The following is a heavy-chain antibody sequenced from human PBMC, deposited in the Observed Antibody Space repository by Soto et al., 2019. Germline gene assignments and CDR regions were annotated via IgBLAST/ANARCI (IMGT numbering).Heavy chain of an antibody. CDR2: INHSGST. J-gene: IGHJ4*02. CDR3: ARGRSAANNYFDY. Sequence: EQLQQWGAGLLKPSETLSLTCAVYGGSFSGYYWSWIRQPPGKGLEWIGEINHSGSTNYNPSLKSRVTISVDTSKNQFSLKLSSVTAADTAVYYCARGRSAANNYFDYWGQGTLVTVSS. CDR1: GGSFSGYY. V-gene: IGHV4-34*01. D-gene: IGHD6-25*01.